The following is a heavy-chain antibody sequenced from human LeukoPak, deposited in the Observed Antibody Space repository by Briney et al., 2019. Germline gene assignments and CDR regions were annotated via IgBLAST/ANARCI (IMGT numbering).Heavy chain of an antibody. CDR3: AKSKSPYPMDYIFDF. Sequence: PGGSLRLSCAASGFSFSSYGMHWVHQAPGKGLEWVAVISNDGSITKYGDSVKGRFTISRDNSKNTLYVQMNSLRTDGAAVYYCAKSKSPYPMDYIFDFWGQGTLVTVSS. J-gene: IGHJ4*02. CDR1: GFSFSSYG. D-gene: IGHD4-11*01. CDR2: ISNDGSIT. V-gene: IGHV3-30*18.